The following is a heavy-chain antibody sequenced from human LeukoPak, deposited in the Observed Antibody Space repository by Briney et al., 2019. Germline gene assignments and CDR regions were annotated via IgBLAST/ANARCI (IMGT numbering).Heavy chain of an antibody. Sequence: PGGSLRLSCAAFGFTFRSYGMHWVRQAPGKGLEWVAFIRYDGNNKYYADSVKGRFTISRDNSKNTVYLQMNSLRAEDTAVYYCAKDPTHFRVWDDYDNTRLNYWGQGTLVTVSS. CDR2: IRYDGNNK. CDR1: GFTFRSYG. J-gene: IGHJ4*02. D-gene: IGHD3-22*01. CDR3: AKDPTHFRVWDDYDNTRLNY. V-gene: IGHV3-30*02.